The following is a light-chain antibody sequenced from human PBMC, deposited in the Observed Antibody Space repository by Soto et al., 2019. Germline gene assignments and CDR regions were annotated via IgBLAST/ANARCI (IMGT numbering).Light chain of an antibody. CDR2: EVS. V-gene: IGLV2-8*01. Sequence: QSALTQPPSASGSPGQSVTISCTGSSSDVGGYNYVSWYQQHPGKAPKLMIYEVSKRPSGVPDRLSGAKSVNAASLTVPGLQAEDEADYYCSSYAGSDTLVFGGGTKLTVL. CDR1: SSDVGGYNY. CDR3: SSYAGSDTLV. J-gene: IGLJ2*01.